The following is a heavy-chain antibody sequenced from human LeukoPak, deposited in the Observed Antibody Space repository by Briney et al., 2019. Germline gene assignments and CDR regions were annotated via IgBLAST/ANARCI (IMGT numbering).Heavy chain of an antibody. V-gene: IGHV4-31*03. J-gene: IGHJ2*01. CDR2: IYYSGSS. CDR1: GGSINNGGYY. D-gene: IGHD3/OR15-3a*01. CDR3: ARMFRGLVTYYWYFDL. Sequence: SSETLSLTCTVSGGSINNGGYYWSWIRQHPGKGLEWIGYIYYSGSSYYNPSLRSRVTISVDTSKNHFSLKLSSVTAADTAVYYCARMFRGLVTYYWYFDLWGRGTLVTVSS.